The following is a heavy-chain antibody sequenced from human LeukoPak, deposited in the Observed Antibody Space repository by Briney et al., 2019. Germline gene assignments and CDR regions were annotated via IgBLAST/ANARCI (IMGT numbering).Heavy chain of an antibody. Sequence: SETLSLTCTVSGGSISSGGYYWSWIRQPPGKGLEWIGYIYHSGSTYYNPSLKSRVTISVDRSKNQFSLKLSSVTAADTAVYYCARDETAYCGGDCAPGGAFDIWGQGTMVTVSS. CDR2: IYHSGST. D-gene: IGHD2-21*01. CDR1: GGSISSGGYY. V-gene: IGHV4-30-2*01. J-gene: IGHJ3*02. CDR3: ARDETAYCGGDCAPGGAFDI.